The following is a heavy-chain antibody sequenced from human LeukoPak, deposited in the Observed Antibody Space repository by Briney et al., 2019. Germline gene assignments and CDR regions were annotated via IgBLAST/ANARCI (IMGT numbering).Heavy chain of an antibody. D-gene: IGHD7-27*01. Sequence: ASVKVSCKASGYIFTDYYMHWVRQAPGQGLEWMGWINPNSGGTNYAQKFQGRVTMTRYTSIATAYMELSRLRSDDTAVYYCARWPVTGDDAFDIWGQGTMVTVSS. CDR1: GYIFTDYY. CDR2: INPNSGGT. CDR3: ARWPVTGDDAFDI. V-gene: IGHV1-2*02. J-gene: IGHJ3*02.